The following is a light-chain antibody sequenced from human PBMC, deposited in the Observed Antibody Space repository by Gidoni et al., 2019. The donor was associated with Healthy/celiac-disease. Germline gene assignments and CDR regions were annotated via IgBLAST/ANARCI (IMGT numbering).Light chain of an antibody. Sequence: LTQSPATLSLSPGERATLSCRASQSVSSYLAWYQQKPGQAPRLLIYDASNRATGIPARFSGSGSGTDFTLTISSLEPEDFAVYYCQQRSSFGPGTKLEIK. CDR2: DAS. V-gene: IGKV3-11*01. CDR3: QQRSS. CDR1: QSVSSY. J-gene: IGKJ2*01.